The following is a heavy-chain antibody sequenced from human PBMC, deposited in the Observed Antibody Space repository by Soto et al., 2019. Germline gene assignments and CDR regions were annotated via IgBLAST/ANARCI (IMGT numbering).Heavy chain of an antibody. CDR3: AREGEWEQGAFDI. CDR1: GFTVSSNY. Sequence: PGGSLRLSCAASGFTVSSNYMSWVRQAPGKGLEWVSVIYSGGSTYYADSVKGRFTISRDNSKNTLYLQMNSLRAEDTAVYYCAREGEWEQGAFDIWGQGTMVTVSS. J-gene: IGHJ3*02. D-gene: IGHD1-26*01. CDR2: IYSGGST. V-gene: IGHV3-53*01.